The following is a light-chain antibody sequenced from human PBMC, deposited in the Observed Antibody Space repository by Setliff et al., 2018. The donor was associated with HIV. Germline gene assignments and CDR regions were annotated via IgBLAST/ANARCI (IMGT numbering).Light chain of an antibody. J-gene: IGLJ2*01. CDR2: EVD. Sequence: QSALTQPASVSGSPGQSITISCTGTSGNVGNYNLVSWYQQHPGNAPKLIVYEVDKRPSGVSSRFSGSKSGNTASLAISGLQAEDEADYYCCSYAGSSTFIFGGGTKGTVL. CDR1: SGNVGNYNL. CDR3: CSYAGSSTFI. V-gene: IGLV2-23*02.